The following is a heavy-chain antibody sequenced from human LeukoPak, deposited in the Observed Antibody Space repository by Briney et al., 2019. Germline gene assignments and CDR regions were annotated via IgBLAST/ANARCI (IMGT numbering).Heavy chain of an antibody. J-gene: IGHJ6*02. CDR1: GFTFSSYA. V-gene: IGHV3-23*01. CDR2: ISGSGGST. D-gene: IGHD4-17*01. Sequence: GGSLRLSCAASGFTFSSYAMSWVRQAPGKGLEWVSVISGSGGSTYNADSVKGRFTISRDNSKNTLYLQMNSLRAEDTAVYYCATVTTEYDYYYGMDVWGQGTTVTVSS. CDR3: ATVTTEYDYYYGMDV.